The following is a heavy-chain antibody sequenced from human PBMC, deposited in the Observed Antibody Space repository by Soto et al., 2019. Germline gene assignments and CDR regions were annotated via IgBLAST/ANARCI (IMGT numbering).Heavy chain of an antibody. Sequence: PGGSLRLSCAASGFTFSSYGMHWVRQAPGKGLEWVAVIWYDGSNKYYADSVKGRFTISRDNSKNTLYLQMNSLRAEVTAVYYCAREYYDSSGQPYSDYWGQGTLVTVSS. CDR1: GFTFSSYG. V-gene: IGHV3-33*01. CDR2: IWYDGSNK. D-gene: IGHD3-22*01. CDR3: AREYYDSSGQPYSDY. J-gene: IGHJ4*02.